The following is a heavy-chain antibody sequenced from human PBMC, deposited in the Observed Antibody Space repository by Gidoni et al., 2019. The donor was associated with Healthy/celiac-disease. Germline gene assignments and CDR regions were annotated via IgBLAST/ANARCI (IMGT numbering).Heavy chain of an antibody. J-gene: IGHJ5*02. CDR3: ARGPTQGMVYAPDGFDP. Sequence: QVQLQQWAAGLLKPSETLSLTCAVYGGSFSGYYWSWIRQPPGKGLEWIGEINHSGSTNYNPSLKSRVTISVDTSKNQFSLKLSSVTAADTAVYYCARGPTQGMVYAPDGFDPWGQGTLVTVSS. V-gene: IGHV4-34*01. CDR1: GGSFSGYY. D-gene: IGHD2-8*01. CDR2: INHSGST.